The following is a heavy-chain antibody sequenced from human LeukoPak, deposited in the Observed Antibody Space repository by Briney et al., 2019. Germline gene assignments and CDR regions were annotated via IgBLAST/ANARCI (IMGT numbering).Heavy chain of an antibody. CDR1: GFTFSRYW. CDR2: INSDGSST. CDR3: ARSPYDCSGSSCYPDYFDY. Sequence: SGGSLRLSCAASGFTFSRYWMHWVRQAPGKGLVWVSRINSDGSSTIYADSVKGRFTISRDNAKNTLYLQMNSLRAEDTAVYYCARSPYDCSGSSCYPDYFDYWGQGTLVTVSS. D-gene: IGHD2-15*01. J-gene: IGHJ4*02. V-gene: IGHV3-74*01.